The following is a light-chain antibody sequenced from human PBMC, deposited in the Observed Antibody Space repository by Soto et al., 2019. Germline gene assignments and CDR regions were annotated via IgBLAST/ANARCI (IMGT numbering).Light chain of an antibody. CDR1: QSISSW. CDR2: KAS. V-gene: IGKV1-5*03. Sequence: DLPMTQSPSTLSASVGDRVTITCRASQSISSWLAWYQQKPGKAPKLLIYKASSLESGVPSRFSGSGSGTEFTLTISSLQPDDFATYYCQQYNSYSTFGQGTKVEIE. CDR3: QQYNSYST. J-gene: IGKJ1*01.